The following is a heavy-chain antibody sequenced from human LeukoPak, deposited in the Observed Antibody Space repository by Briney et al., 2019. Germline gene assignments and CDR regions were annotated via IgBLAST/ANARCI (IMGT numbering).Heavy chain of an antibody. D-gene: IGHD1-14*01. V-gene: IGHV1-2*02. CDR3: ARHAWGPKPDFDY. CDR1: GYTFTGYY. Sequence: ASVKVSCKASGYTFTGYYMHWVRQAPGQGLEWMGWINPNSGGTNYAQKFQGRVTMTRDTSISTAYMELSRLRSDDTAVYYCARHAWGPKPDFDYWGQGTLVTVSS. J-gene: IGHJ4*02. CDR2: INPNSGGT.